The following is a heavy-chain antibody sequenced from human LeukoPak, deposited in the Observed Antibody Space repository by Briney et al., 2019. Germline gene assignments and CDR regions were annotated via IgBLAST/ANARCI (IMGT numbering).Heavy chain of an antibody. V-gene: IGHV3-21*01. CDR3: ARVLSGCETTRCELDY. D-gene: IGHD1-26*01. CDR1: GFAFSTYS. J-gene: IGHJ4*02. CDR2: ISSSSTYI. Sequence: GGSLRLSCAASGFAFSTYSMNWVRQAPGKGLEWVSSISSSSTYIYYADSVKGRVTISRDNARNSLYLQMNSLRAEDTAVYYCARVLSGCETTRCELDYWGQGTLVTVSS.